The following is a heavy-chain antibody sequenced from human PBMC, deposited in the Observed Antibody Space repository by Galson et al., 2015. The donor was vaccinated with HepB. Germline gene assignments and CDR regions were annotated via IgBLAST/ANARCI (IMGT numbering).Heavy chain of an antibody. V-gene: IGHV1-2*02. CDR1: GYIFSGYY. CDR2: INPNSGGT. J-gene: IGHJ5*02. Sequence: SVKVSCKASGYIFSGYYMHWVRQAPGQGLEWLGWINPNSGGTKYAQKFQGRVTMTRDTSISTAYMELSRLRSDDTAVYYCARTYYRNNNRFDPWGQGTLVTVSS. D-gene: IGHD3-10*01. CDR3: ARTYYRNNNRFDP.